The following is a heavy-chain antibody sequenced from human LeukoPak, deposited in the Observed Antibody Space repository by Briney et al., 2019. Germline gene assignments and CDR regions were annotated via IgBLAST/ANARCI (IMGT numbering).Heavy chain of an antibody. V-gene: IGHV3-23*01. D-gene: IGHD2-15*01. J-gene: IGHJ4*02. Sequence: HPGGSLRLSCAASGFTFSSYAMSWVRQAPGKGLEWVSAISGSGGSTYYADSVKGRFTISRDNSKNTLYLQMNSLRAEDTAVYYCAKSGGSHRHYISTFDYWGQGTLVTVSS. CDR2: ISGSGGST. CDR3: AKSGGSHRHYISTFDY. CDR1: GFTFSSYA.